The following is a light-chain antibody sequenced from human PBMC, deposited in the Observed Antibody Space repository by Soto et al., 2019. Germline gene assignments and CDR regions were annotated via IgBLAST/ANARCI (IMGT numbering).Light chain of an antibody. CDR3: QQRSSWPGT. CDR2: DAS. J-gene: IGKJ1*01. CDR1: QTVSNW. V-gene: IGKV1-5*01. Sequence: DIQMTQSPSTLSASTGDRVTLPCGASQTVSNWIAWYQHKPGQAPKLIIYDASILETGVPGRFSGSGSGTDFTLTITSLEPEDFAVYYCQQRSSWPGTFGQGTKVDI.